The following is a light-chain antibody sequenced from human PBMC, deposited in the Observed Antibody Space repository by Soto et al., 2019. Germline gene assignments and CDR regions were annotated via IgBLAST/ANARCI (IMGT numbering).Light chain of an antibody. CDR1: QSIFSNY. CDR2: GAS. V-gene: IGKV3-20*01. CDR3: QQYGTSPRT. J-gene: IGKJ1*01. Sequence: EVMLTQSPGTLSLSPGERATLSCRASQSIFSNYLAWYQQKSGQAPSLLIYGASNRATGIPDRFSGSGSGTDFTLTITRLAPEDFAVYYCQQYGTSPRTFGKGTKVEFK.